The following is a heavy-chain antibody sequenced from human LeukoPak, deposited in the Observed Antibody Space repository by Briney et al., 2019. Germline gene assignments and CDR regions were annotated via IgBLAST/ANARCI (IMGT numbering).Heavy chain of an antibody. CDR2: IYDTGST. J-gene: IGHJ4*02. Sequence: SETLSLNCTVSGGSISSYYWSWIRQPPGKGLEWIGYIYDTGSTNYNPSLKSRVTISVDTSKNHLSLRLSSVTAADTAVYYCAKVALLWFGEFDYWGQGTLVTVSS. CDR3: AKVALLWFGEFDY. CDR1: GGSISSYY. D-gene: IGHD3-10*01. V-gene: IGHV4-59*08.